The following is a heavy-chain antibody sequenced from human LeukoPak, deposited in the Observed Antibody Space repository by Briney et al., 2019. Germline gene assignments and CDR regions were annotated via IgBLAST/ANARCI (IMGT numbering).Heavy chain of an antibody. Sequence: EPGGSLRLSCTASGFSFSNHYMRWIRQAPGKGLEWVANINEDGSNKWHLGSVKGRFTVSRDNARNSLYLQMNSLRVEDTAVYYCTRVIVAVPGYFDYFDFWGQEVLVTVSS. CDR1: GFSFSNHY. D-gene: IGHD6-19*01. CDR2: INEDGSNK. V-gene: IGHV3-7*01. CDR3: TRVIVAVPGYFDYFDF. J-gene: IGHJ4*02.